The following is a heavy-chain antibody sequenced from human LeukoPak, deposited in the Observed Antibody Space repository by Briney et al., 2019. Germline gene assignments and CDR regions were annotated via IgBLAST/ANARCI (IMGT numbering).Heavy chain of an antibody. CDR3: ARDGDSSGYYSSNFDY. CDR2: IKQDGSEK. Sequence: PGGSLRLSCAASGFTFSSYWMSWVRQAPGKGLEWVANIKQDGSEKYYVDSVKGRFTISRDNAKNSLYLQINSLRAEDTAVYYCARDGDSSGYYSSNFDYWGQGTLVTVSS. D-gene: IGHD3-22*01. V-gene: IGHV3-7*01. CDR1: GFTFSSYW. J-gene: IGHJ4*02.